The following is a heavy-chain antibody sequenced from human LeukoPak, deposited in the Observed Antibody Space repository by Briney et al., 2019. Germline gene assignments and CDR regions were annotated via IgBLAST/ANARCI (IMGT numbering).Heavy chain of an antibody. Sequence: SETLSLTCAVYGGSFSGYYWSWIRQPPGKGLEWIGEINHSGSTNYNPSLKSRVTISVDTSKNQFSLKLSSVTAADTAVYYCARVIQRYDYVWGGYRYGMDVWGQGTTVTVSS. D-gene: IGHD3-16*02. V-gene: IGHV4-34*01. CDR1: GGSFSGYY. CDR2: INHSGST. J-gene: IGHJ6*02. CDR3: ARVIQRYDYVWGGYRYGMDV.